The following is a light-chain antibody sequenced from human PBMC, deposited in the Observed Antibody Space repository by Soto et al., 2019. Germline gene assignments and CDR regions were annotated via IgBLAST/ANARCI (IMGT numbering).Light chain of an antibody. CDR3: SSYTSRSTVI. CDR2: DVR. CDR1: SSDIGGYNY. V-gene: IGLV2-14*01. Sequence: QSALTQPASVSGSPGQSITISCTGTSSDIGGYNYISWYQQLPGKAPKFIIYDVRNRPSGVSNRFSGSRSGNTASLTISGLQAEDEADYYCSSYTSRSTVIVGGGTKLTVL. J-gene: IGLJ2*01.